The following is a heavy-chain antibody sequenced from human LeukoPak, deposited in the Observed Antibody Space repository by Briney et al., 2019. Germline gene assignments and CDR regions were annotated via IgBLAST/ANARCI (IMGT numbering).Heavy chain of an antibody. Sequence: GGSLRLSCVASGFTFSQFEMTWVRQAPGKGLEWISYSSPSGITTYYANSVRGRFTISRGNAKNALYLQMDGLTIDDTALYYCAREGDVYNWNDGYYFDHWGQGILVTVSA. V-gene: IGHV3-48*03. D-gene: IGHD1-1*01. J-gene: IGHJ4*02. CDR1: GFTFSQFE. CDR3: AREGDVYNWNDGYYFDH. CDR2: SSPSGITT.